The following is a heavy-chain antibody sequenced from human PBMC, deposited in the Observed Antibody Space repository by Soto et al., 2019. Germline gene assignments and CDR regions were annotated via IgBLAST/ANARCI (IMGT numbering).Heavy chain of an antibody. CDR1: GSSITSSNW. Sequence: QVQLRESGPRLVKPSGTLSLTCAVSGSSITSSNWWTWVRQPPGKGLEGMGESYHSGSSNYNPSLKSRVTISVDKSKNQFVLKLTSVTAADTAVYYCARRYCYDSSGYYLGDWGQGNLVTVSS. D-gene: IGHD3-22*01. CDR2: SYHSGSS. CDR3: ARRYCYDSSGYYLGD. V-gene: IGHV4-4*02. J-gene: IGHJ4*02.